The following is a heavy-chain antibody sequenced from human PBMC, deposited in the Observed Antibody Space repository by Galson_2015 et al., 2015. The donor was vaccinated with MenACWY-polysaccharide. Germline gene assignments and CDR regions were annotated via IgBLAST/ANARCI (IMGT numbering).Heavy chain of an antibody. CDR3: ARPGGTSFNWYFDL. J-gene: IGHJ2*01. CDR1: GGSISSSSYY. V-gene: IGHV4-39*01. D-gene: IGHD2-2*01. CDR2: IYYSGST. Sequence: ETLSLTCTVSGGSISSSSYYWGWIRQPPGKGLEWIGSIYYSGSTYYNPSPKSRVTISVDTSKNQFSLKLSSVTAADTAVYYCARPGGTSFNWYFDLWGRGTLVTVSS.